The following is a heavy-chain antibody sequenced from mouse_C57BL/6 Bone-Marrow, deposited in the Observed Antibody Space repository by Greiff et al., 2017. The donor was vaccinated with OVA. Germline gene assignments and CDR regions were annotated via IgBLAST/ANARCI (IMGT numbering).Heavy chain of an antibody. CDR2: IHPNSGST. Sequence: VQLQQPGAELVKPGASVKLSCKASGYTFTSYWMHWVKQRPGQGLEWIGMIHPNSGSTNYNEKFKSKATLTAEKSSSTAYMQLSSLTSEDSAVYFCARWGGYYDYYAMDYWGQGTSVTVSS. J-gene: IGHJ4*01. CDR3: ARWGGYYDYYAMDY. D-gene: IGHD2-3*01. CDR1: GYTFTSYW. V-gene: IGHV1-64*01.